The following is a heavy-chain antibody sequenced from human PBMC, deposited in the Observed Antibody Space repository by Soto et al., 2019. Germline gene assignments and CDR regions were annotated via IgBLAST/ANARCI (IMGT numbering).Heavy chain of an antibody. V-gene: IGHV3-21*01. D-gene: IGHD3-10*01. CDR2: IDSSSSFI. CDR1: GFTFSNHA. J-gene: IGHJ4*02. CDR3: ARDPLWFGEIGYFDY. Sequence: EVQLVESGGSLVKPGGSLGLSCAASGFTFSNHAMNWVRQAPGKGLEWVSSIDSSSSFIYYADSVKGRFTISRDNAKNSVYLQMSRLRAEDMAVYYCARDPLWFGEIGYFDYWGQGALVTVSS.